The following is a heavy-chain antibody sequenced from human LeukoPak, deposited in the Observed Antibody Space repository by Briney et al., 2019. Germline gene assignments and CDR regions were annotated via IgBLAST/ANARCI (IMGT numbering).Heavy chain of an antibody. CDR3: ARSSGWNVIDR. Sequence: PGGSLRLSCAASGFTFDDYGMSWVRQAPGKGLEWVSGINWNGGSTGYADSVKGRFTISRDNAKKSLCLQMNSLRAEDTGFYYCARSSGWNVIDRWGQGTLVTVSS. D-gene: IGHD6-19*01. CDR2: INWNGGST. V-gene: IGHV3-20*04. CDR1: GFTFDDYG. J-gene: IGHJ5*02.